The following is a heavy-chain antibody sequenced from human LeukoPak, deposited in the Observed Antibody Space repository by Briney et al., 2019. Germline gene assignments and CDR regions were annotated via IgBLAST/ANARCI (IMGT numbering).Heavy chain of an antibody. CDR2: INPNSGGT. V-gene: IGHV1-2*06. Sequence: GASVKVSCKASGYTFTGYYMHWVLQAPGQGLEWMGRINPNSGGTNYAQKFQGRVTMTRDTSISTAYMELSRLRSDDTAVYYCARDHWEGDYKFRQEEYYFDYWGQGTLVTVSS. CDR3: ARDHWEGDYKFRQEEYYFDY. D-gene: IGHD4-17*01. CDR1: GYTFTGYY. J-gene: IGHJ4*02.